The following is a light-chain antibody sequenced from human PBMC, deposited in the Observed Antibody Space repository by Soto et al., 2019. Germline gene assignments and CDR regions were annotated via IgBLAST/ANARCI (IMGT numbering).Light chain of an antibody. CDR2: GNN. J-gene: IGLJ1*01. CDR1: SSNIGAAYD. Sequence: SALTQPPSMSGAPGQRVTISCTGSSSNIGAAYDVHWYQHLPGTAPKLLIYGNNNRPSGVPDRFSGSKSGTSASLAITGLQAGDEADYYCQSYDSSLRSYVFGTGTKVTVL. CDR3: QSYDSSLRSYV. V-gene: IGLV1-40*01.